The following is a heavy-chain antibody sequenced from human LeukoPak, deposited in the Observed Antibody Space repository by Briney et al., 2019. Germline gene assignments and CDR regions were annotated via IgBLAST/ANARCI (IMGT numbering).Heavy chain of an antibody. J-gene: IGHJ4*02. V-gene: IGHV3-74*01. CDR1: GFTFSSYW. Sequence: GGSLRLSCAASGFTFSSYWMHWVRHAPGKGLVWVSRIISDGSSTSYADSVKGRFTISRDNAKNTLYLQMNSLRAEDTAVYYCAKGGGGLNWNDEDGRIDYWGQGTLVTVSS. CDR2: IISDGSST. D-gene: IGHD1-1*01. CDR3: AKGGGGLNWNDEDGRIDY.